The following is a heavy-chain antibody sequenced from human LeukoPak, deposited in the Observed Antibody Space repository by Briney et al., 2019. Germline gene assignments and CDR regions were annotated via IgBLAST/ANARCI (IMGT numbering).Heavy chain of an antibody. CDR1: GGSFSGYY. V-gene: IGHV4-34*01. Sequence: KPSETLSLTCAVYGGSFSGYYWSWIRQPPGKGLEWIGEINHSGSTNYNPSLKSRVTISVDTSKNQFSLKLSSVTAADTAVYYCARVRYPFGFYDSSAYDAFDIWGQGTMVTVSS. J-gene: IGHJ3*02. CDR3: ARVRYPFGFYDSSAYDAFDI. CDR2: INHSGST. D-gene: IGHD3-22*01.